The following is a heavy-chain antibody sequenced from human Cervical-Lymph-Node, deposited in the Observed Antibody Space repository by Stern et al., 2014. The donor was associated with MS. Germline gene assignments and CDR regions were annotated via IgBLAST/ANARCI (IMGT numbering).Heavy chain of an antibody. CDR3: AKADDYAAGIDA. Sequence: VQLVESGGGMVQPGRSLRLSCEASGFKFDDFAMHWVRQAPGKGLEWVSGLGWNSEGRGYADSVQGRFTTSRDNAKSSLYLQMNSLTAEDTALYYCAKADDYAAGIDAWGQGTLVVVSS. CDR2: LGWNSEGR. V-gene: IGHV3-9*01. J-gene: IGHJ5*02. D-gene: IGHD3-16*01. CDR1: GFKFDDFA.